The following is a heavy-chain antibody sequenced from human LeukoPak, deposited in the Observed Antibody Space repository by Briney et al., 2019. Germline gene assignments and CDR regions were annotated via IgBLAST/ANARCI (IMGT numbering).Heavy chain of an antibody. CDR1: GFTFSSYS. D-gene: IGHD7-27*01. CDR2: ISSSSSYI. J-gene: IGHJ6*03. V-gene: IGHV3-21*01. Sequence: GGSLRLSCAASGFTFSSYSMNWVRQAPGKGLEWVSSISSSSSYIYYADSVKGRFTISRDNAKNSLYLQMNSLRAEDTAVYYCARWDYTGEHYYYYYYMDVWGKGTTVTVSS. CDR3: ARWDYTGEHYYYYYYMDV.